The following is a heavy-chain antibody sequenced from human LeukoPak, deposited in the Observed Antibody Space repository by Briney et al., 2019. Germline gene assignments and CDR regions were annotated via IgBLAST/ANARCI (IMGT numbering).Heavy chain of an antibody. Sequence: ASVKVSCKASGYTFTSYYMHWVRQAPGQGLEWMGIINPSGGSTSYAQKFQGRVTMTRDMSTSTVYMELSSLRSEDTAVYYCARGYTYYDILTGYSSYYYYYYYMDVWGKGTTVTISS. CDR1: GYTFTSYY. CDR3: ARGYTYYDILTGYSSYYYYYYYMDV. V-gene: IGHV1-46*01. J-gene: IGHJ6*03. CDR2: INPSGGST. D-gene: IGHD3-9*01.